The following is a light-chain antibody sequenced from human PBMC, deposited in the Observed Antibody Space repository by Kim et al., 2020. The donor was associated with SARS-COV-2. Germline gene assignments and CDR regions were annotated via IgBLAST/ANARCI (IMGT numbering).Light chain of an antibody. Sequence: PGESATLSCRASRSVRINYLAWYQQKRGRAPRLLIYGTSSRATDIPDRFSGSGSGTDFTLTISRLEPEDFAVYYCQQYGSSPGITLGQGTPLEI. CDR1: RSVRINY. V-gene: IGKV3-20*01. CDR2: GTS. J-gene: IGKJ5*01. CDR3: QQYGSSPGIT.